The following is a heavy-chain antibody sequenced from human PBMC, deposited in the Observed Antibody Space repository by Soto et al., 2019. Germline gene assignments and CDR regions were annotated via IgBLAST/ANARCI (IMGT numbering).Heavy chain of an antibody. D-gene: IGHD3-3*01. Sequence: SETLSLTCTVSGGSISSGGYYWSWIRQHPGKGLEWIGYIYYSGSTYYNPSLKSRVTISVDTSKDQFSLKLSSVTAADTAAYYCARTYYDFWSGYYSDPWGQGTLVTVSS. CDR1: GGSISSGGYY. V-gene: IGHV4-31*03. J-gene: IGHJ5*02. CDR3: ARTYYDFWSGYYSDP. CDR2: IYYSGST.